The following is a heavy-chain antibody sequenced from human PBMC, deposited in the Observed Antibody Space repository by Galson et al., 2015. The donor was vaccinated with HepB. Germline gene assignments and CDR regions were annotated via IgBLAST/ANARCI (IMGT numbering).Heavy chain of an antibody. J-gene: IGHJ4*02. CDR1: GFTFSSYG. V-gene: IGHV3-33*08. Sequence: SLRLSCAASGFTFSSYGMHWVRQAPGKGLEWVAVIWYDGSNKYYADSVKGRFTISRDNSKNTLYLQMNSLRAEDTAVYYCARDSPTGDSFDYWGQGTLVTASS. D-gene: IGHD7-27*01. CDR2: IWYDGSNK. CDR3: ARDSPTGDSFDY.